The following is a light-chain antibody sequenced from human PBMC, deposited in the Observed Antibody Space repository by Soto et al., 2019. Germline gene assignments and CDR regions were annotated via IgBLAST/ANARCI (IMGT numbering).Light chain of an antibody. CDR2: GAS. Sequence: EIVLTQSPVTLSLSPGERATLSCRASQSVSSSYLAWYQQKPGQAPSLLIYGASSRATGIPDRFSGSGSGTDFTLTISRLEPEDVGVYYCQHYGSLVLTFGGGTKVEIK. CDR3: QHYGSLVLT. CDR1: QSVSSSY. V-gene: IGKV3-20*01. J-gene: IGKJ4*01.